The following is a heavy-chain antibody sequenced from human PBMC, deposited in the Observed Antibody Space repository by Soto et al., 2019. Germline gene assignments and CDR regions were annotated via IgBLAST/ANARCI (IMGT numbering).Heavy chain of an antibody. CDR1: GGTFSSYA. CDR2: IIPIFGTA. J-gene: IGHJ4*02. Sequence: ASVKVSCKASGGTFSSYAISWVRQAPGQGLEWMGGIIPIFGTANYAQKFQGRVTITADESTSTAYMELSSLRSEDTAVYYCAINGFGVVVPAAFDYWGQGTLVTVSS. V-gene: IGHV1-69*13. CDR3: AINGFGVVVPAAFDY. D-gene: IGHD2-2*01.